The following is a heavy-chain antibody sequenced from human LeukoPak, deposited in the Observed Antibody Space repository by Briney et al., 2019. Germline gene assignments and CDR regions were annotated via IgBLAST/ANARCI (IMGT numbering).Heavy chain of an antibody. V-gene: IGHV4-34*01. CDR2: INHSGST. D-gene: IGHD4-17*01. CDR3: ARDTSAVTYGDYDISYDY. Sequence: PSETLSLTCAVYGGSFSGYYWSWIRQPPGKGLEWIGEINHSGSTNYNPSLKSRVTYSVDTSRNQFSLKLSSVTAADTAVYYCARDTSAVTYGDYDISYDYWGQGTLVTVSS. J-gene: IGHJ4*02. CDR1: GGSFSGYY.